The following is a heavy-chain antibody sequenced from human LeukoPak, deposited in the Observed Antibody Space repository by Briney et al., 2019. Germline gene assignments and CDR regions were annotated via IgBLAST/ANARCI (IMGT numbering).Heavy chain of an antibody. CDR2: IRSKAYGGTT. CDR1: GFTFGDYA. CDR3: TRGVNYDFWSGDYYYYYMDV. Sequence: GRSLRLSCTASGFTFGDYAMSWVRQAPGKGLEWVGFIRSKAYGGTTEYAASVKSRFTISRDDSKSIAYLQMNSLKTEDTAVYYCTRGVNYDFWSGDYYYYYMDVWGKGTTVTVSS. J-gene: IGHJ6*03. D-gene: IGHD3-3*01. V-gene: IGHV3-49*04.